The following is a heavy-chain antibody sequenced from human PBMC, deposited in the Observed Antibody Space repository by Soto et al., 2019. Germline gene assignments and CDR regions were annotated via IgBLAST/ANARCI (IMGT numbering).Heavy chain of an antibody. J-gene: IGHJ4*02. D-gene: IGHD6-25*01. CDR3: VAARTDFDF. V-gene: IGHV3-48*02. Sequence: GGSLRLSCVASGFTFTSYSFNWVRQAPGKGLEWLSVIGTRGTIYYADSVKGRFTISRDDATNSLDLQLNSLRDEDTALYYCVAARTDFDFWGQETLVTVSS. CDR2: IGTRGTI. CDR1: GFTFTSYS.